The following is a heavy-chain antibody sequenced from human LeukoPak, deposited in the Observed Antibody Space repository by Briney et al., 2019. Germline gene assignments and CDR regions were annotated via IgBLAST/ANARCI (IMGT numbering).Heavy chain of an antibody. CDR2: INPNSGGT. D-gene: IGHD3-3*01. CDR3: ATERSSSDYGMDV. Sequence: ASVKVSCKASGYTFTGYYMHWVRQAPGQGLEWMGWINPNSGGTNYAQKFQGRVTMTRDTSISTAYMELSRLRSDDTAVYYRATERSSSDYGMDVWGQGTTVTVSS. CDR1: GYTFTGYY. J-gene: IGHJ6*02. V-gene: IGHV1-2*02.